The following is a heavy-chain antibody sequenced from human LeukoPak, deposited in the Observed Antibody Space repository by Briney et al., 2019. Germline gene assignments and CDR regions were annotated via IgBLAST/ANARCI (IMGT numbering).Heavy chain of an antibody. CDR1: GGPFSGYY. CDR2: INHSGST. D-gene: IGHD3-10*01. CDR3: ARGTYYYGSGSYSHDY. Sequence: PSETLSLTCAVYGGPFSGYYWSWIRQPPGKGLEWIGEINHSGSTNYNPSLKSRVTISVDTSKNQFSLKLSSVTAADTAVYYCARGTYYYGSGSYSHDYWGQGTLVTVSS. V-gene: IGHV4-34*01. J-gene: IGHJ4*02.